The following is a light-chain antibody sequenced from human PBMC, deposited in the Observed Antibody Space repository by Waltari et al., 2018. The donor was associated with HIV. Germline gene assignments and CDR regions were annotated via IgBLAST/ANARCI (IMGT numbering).Light chain of an antibody. CDR1: RSNIGSNT. CDR2: NNN. J-gene: IGLJ2*01. Sequence: QSVLTPPPSPSGTPGQRVTISCSGSRSNIGSNTVNWYQQLPGTAPKLLIYNNNQRPSGVPDRFSGSKSGTSASLAISGLQSEDEADYYCAAWDDSLNGVIFGGGTKLTVL. CDR3: AAWDDSLNGVI. V-gene: IGLV1-44*01.